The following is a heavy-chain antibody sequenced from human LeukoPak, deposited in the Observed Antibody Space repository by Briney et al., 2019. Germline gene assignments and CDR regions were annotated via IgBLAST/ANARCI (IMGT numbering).Heavy chain of an antibody. CDR1: GFTFSSYG. Sequence: GGSLRLSCAASGFTFSSYGMHWVRQAPGKGLEWVSAISGSGGSTYYADSVKGRFTISRDNSKNTLYLQMNSLRAEDTAVYYCAKDLVRRTWFDPWGQGTLVTVSS. V-gene: IGHV3-23*01. CDR2: ISGSGGST. CDR3: AKDLVRRTWFDP. D-gene: IGHD3-16*01. J-gene: IGHJ5*02.